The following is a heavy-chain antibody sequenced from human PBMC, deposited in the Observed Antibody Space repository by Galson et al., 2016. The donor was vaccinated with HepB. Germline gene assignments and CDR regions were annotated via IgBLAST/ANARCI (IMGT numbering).Heavy chain of an antibody. CDR3: ARGEPFDI. V-gene: IGHV4-30-2*01. CDR2: IYHSGST. J-gene: IGHJ3*02. Sequence: PPGKGLEWIGYIYHSGSTYYNPSLKSRVTISLDRSKNHFSLKLSSVTAADTAVYYCARGEPFDIWGQGTMVTVSS.